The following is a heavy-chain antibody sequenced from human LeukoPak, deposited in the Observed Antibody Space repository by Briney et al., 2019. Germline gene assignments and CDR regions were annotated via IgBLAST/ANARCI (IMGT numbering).Heavy chain of an antibody. CDR3: ARVGENHPALDY. Sequence: GASVKVSCKASGYTFTNYDINWVRQATGQGLEWMGWMNPNSSNTGYAQKFQGRITMTRNTSISTGYMELSSLRSEDTAVYYCARVGENHPALDYWGQGTLVTVSS. J-gene: IGHJ4*02. V-gene: IGHV1-8*01. CDR2: MNPNSSNT. D-gene: IGHD1-14*01. CDR1: GYTFTNYD.